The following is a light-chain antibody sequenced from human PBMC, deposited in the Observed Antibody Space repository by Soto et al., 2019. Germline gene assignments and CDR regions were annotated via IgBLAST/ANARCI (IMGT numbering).Light chain of an antibody. V-gene: IGLV2-14*01. CDR3: SSCTTSTTLV. CDR2: QVS. J-gene: IGLJ3*02. Sequence: QSALTQSASVSGSPGQSITISCTGTSSDITSCNYVSWYQQHPGKAPQLIIYQVSRRPSGVSSRFSGSKSGNTASLTISGLQSEDEADYFCSSCTTSTTLVFGGGTKLTVL. CDR1: SSDITSCNY.